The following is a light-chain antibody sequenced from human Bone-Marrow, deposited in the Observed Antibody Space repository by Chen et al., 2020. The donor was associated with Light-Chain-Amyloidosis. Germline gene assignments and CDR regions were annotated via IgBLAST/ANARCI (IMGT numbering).Light chain of an antibody. V-gene: IGLV2-11*01. CDR3: CSYAGSSPYV. CDR1: SSDVGGYES. Sequence: QSALTQPRSVSGSPGPSVTISRTRTSSDVGGYESVSWYQQHPGKAPKFLIYDVNKRPSGVPDRFSGSKSGNSASLTISGLQTEDEADYFCCSYAGSSPYVFGTGTTVTVL. J-gene: IGLJ1*01. CDR2: DVN.